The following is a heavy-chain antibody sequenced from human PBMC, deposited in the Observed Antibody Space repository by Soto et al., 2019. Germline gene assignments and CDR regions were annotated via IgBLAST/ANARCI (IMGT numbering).Heavy chain of an antibody. CDR1: GFTFSSYA. V-gene: IGHV3-23*01. D-gene: IGHD3-10*01. CDR3: AKAPSDGSGMFRSFSEYFQH. CDR2: ISGSGGST. J-gene: IGHJ1*01. Sequence: EVQLLESGGGLVQPGGSLRLSCAASGFTFSSYAMSWVRQAPGKGLEWVSAISGSGGSTYYADSVKGRFTISRDTSKNTLSLQMNSLRAEDTAVYYCAKAPSDGSGMFRSFSEYFQHWGQGTLVTVSS.